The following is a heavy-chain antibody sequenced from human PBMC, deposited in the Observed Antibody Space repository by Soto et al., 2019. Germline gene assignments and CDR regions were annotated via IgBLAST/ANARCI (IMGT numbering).Heavy chain of an antibody. CDR1: GFTFSSYS. J-gene: IGHJ6*02. D-gene: IGHD4-17*01. V-gene: IGHV3-21*01. CDR2: IRGSSSYI. CDR3: ARGDDYGDHENYYYYGMDV. Sequence: VGSLRLSCAASGFTFSSYSMNWVRQAPEKGLEWVSSIRGSSSYIYYADSVKGRFIISRANADNSLYLQMNSLRAEDTAVYYCARGDDYGDHENYYYYGMDVWGQGTTVTVSS.